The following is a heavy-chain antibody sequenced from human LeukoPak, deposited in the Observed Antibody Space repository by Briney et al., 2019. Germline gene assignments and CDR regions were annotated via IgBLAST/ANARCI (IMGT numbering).Heavy chain of an antibody. D-gene: IGHD3-16*02. CDR2: ISAYNGNT. J-gene: IGHJ4*02. Sequence: GASVKVSCKASGYTFTSYGISWVRQAPGQGFEWMGWISAYNGNTNYAQKLQGRVTMTTDTSTSTAYMELRSLRSNDTAVYYCAREALQGVIVHFDYWGQGTLVTVSS. V-gene: IGHV1-18*01. CDR1: GYTFTSYG. CDR3: AREALQGVIVHFDY.